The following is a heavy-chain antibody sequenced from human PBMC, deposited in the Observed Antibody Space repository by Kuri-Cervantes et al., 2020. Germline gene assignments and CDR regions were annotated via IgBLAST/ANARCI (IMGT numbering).Heavy chain of an antibody. CDR2: ISSSGSTI. CDR3: ARDSGAVIADS. V-gene: IGHV3-48*04. J-gene: IGHJ4*02. D-gene: IGHD3-10*01. CDR1: GFTFSSCG. Sequence: GESLKISCAASGFTFSSCGMHWVRQAPGKGLEWVSYISSSGSTIYYADSVKGRFTISRDNAKNSLYLQMSSLRAEDTAVYYCARDSGAVIADSWGQGTLVTVSS.